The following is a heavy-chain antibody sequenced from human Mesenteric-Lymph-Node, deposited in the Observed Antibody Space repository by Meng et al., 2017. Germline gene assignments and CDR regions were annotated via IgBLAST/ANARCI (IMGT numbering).Heavy chain of an antibody. D-gene: IGHD6-19*01. Sequence: VQLVESGGGLVQPGGSLRLSCAASGFTFRTYGMSWVRQAPGKGLEWVSGISGSGGGTYYGDSVKGRFTISRDNSKNTLYLQMSSLRAEDTAIYYCAKGDSGWYQEYNWFDPWGQGTLVTVSS. CDR2: ISGSGGGT. J-gene: IGHJ5*02. CDR1: GFTFRTYG. V-gene: IGHV3-23*04. CDR3: AKGDSGWYQEYNWFDP.